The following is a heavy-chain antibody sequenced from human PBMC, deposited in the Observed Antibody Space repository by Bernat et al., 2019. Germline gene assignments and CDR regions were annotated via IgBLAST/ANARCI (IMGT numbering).Heavy chain of an antibody. CDR3: ARQGVIQWLVPSWFDP. Sequence: QLQLQESGPGLVKPSETLSLTCTVSGGSISSSSYYWGWIRQPPGKGLEWIGSIYYSGSTYYNPSLKSRVTISVDTSKNQFSLKLSSVTAADTAVYYCARQGVIQWLVPSWFDPWGQGTLVTVSS. CDR1: GGSISSSSYY. V-gene: IGHV4-39*01. D-gene: IGHD6-19*01. CDR2: IYYSGST. J-gene: IGHJ5*02.